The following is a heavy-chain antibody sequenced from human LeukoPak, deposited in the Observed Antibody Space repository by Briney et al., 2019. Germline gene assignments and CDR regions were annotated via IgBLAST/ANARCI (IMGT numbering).Heavy chain of an antibody. Sequence: SETLSLTCGVSGGSISFTNWWTWVRQPPGKGLEWIGEVHLDGRTNYNPSLQSRLTMSVDFSENHISLKLTSVTAADTAVYYCAREGGPYRPLDYSGQGTLVTVSS. CDR1: GGSISFTNW. CDR2: VHLDGRT. J-gene: IGHJ4*02. V-gene: IGHV4-4*02. CDR3: AREGGPYRPLDY.